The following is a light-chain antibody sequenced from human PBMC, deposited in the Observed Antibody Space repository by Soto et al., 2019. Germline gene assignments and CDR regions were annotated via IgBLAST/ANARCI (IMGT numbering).Light chain of an antibody. CDR1: SSDVGGYNF. V-gene: IGLV2-11*01. CDR2: DVT. CDR3: CSYAGTYTLWV. Sequence: QSALTQPRSVSGSPGQSVTISCTGTSSDVGGYNFVSWYQQYPGKAPKLIVYDVTKRPSGVPDRFSGSKSGNTASLTISGLQADDDAAYYCCSYAGTYTLWVFGGGTKVTVL. J-gene: IGLJ3*02.